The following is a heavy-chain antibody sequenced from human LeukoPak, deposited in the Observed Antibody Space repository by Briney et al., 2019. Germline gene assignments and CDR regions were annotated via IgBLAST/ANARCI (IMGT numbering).Heavy chain of an antibody. V-gene: IGHV3-48*02. Sequence: PGGSLRLSCAASGFTFSSYSMNWVRQAPGKGLEWVSYISSSSSTIYYADSVKGRFTISRDNAKNSLYLQMNSLRDEDTAVYYCARDRSVVGDYVSEAFDIWDQGTMVTVSS. CDR2: ISSSSSTI. J-gene: IGHJ3*02. D-gene: IGHD4-17*01. CDR3: ARDRSVVGDYVSEAFDI. CDR1: GFTFSSYS.